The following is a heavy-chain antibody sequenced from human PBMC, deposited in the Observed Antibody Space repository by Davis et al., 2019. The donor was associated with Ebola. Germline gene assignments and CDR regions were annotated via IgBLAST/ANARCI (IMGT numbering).Heavy chain of an antibody. Sequence: GGSLRLSCAASGFTFDDYAMHWVRQAPGKGLEWVSGISGSGGSTYYADSVKGRFTISRDNSKNTLYLQMNSLRAEDTAVYYCAKDSSSWYKGFDPWGQGTLVTVSS. V-gene: IGHV3-23*01. CDR1: GFTFDDYA. CDR2: ISGSGGST. J-gene: IGHJ5*02. D-gene: IGHD6-13*01. CDR3: AKDSSSWYKGFDP.